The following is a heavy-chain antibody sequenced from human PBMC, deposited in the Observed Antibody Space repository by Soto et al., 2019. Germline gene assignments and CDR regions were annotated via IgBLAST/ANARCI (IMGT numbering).Heavy chain of an antibody. V-gene: IGHV3-23*01. Sequence: GGSLRLSCAASGFTFSSYAMSWVRQAPGKGLEWVSSFSGSGDNTDYADSVKGRFTISRDKSKNTLYMQMNSLRAEDTAVYYCAKDRYDILTGYPIQYGMDVWGQGTTVTVSS. CDR2: FSGSGDNT. D-gene: IGHD3-9*01. CDR1: GFTFSSYA. CDR3: AKDRYDILTGYPIQYGMDV. J-gene: IGHJ6*02.